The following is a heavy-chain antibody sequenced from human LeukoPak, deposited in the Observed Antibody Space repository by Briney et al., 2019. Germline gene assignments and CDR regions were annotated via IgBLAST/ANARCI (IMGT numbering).Heavy chain of an antibody. Sequence: GASVKVSCKASGYTFTSYDINWVRQATGQGLEWMGWMNPNSGNTGYAQKFQGRVTMTRNTSISTAYMELSSLRSEDTAVYYCARDRGYSSSWDFDYWGQGTLVTVSS. D-gene: IGHD6-13*01. CDR3: ARDRGYSSSWDFDY. V-gene: IGHV1-8*01. CDR1: GYTFTSYD. J-gene: IGHJ4*02. CDR2: MNPNSGNT.